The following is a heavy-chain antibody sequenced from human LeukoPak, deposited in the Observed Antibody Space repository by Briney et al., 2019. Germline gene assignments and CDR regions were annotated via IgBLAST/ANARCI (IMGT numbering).Heavy chain of an antibody. CDR2: ISSSSSYI. D-gene: IGHD2/OR15-2a*01. CDR3: ARGAPPKNLADY. V-gene: IGHV3-21*01. Sequence: NPGGSLRLSCAASGFTFSSYSMNWVRQAPGKGLEWVSSISSSSSYIYYADSVKGRFTISRDNAKNSLYLQMNSLRAEDTAVYYCARGAPPKNLADYWGQGNPGHRLL. CDR1: GFTFSSYS. J-gene: IGHJ4*01.